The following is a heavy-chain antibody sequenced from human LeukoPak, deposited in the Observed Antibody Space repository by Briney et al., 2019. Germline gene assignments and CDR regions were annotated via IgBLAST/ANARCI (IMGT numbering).Heavy chain of an antibody. J-gene: IGHJ4*02. Sequence: GGSLRLSCAASGFTFSSYTMSWVRQAPGKGLECVSGISGGGSSIDYADSVKGRFTISGDNSKNTLFLQMNSLRAEDTAVYYCAKRTASGYYYPFDYWGQGTLVTVSS. CDR3: AKRTASGYYYPFDY. V-gene: IGHV3-23*01. CDR1: GFTFSSYT. CDR2: ISGGGSSI. D-gene: IGHD3-22*01.